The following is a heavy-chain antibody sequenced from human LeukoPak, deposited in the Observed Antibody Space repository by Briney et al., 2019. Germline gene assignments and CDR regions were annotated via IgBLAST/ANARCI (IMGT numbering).Heavy chain of an antibody. CDR3: ARGLGIAARAPFDY. CDR1: GYTFTSYG. J-gene: IGHJ4*02. Sequence: ASVKVSCKASGYTFTSYGISWVRQAPGQGLEWMGWISAYNGNTNYAQKLQGRVTVTTDTSTGTAYMELRSLRSDDTAVYYCARGLGIAARAPFDYWGQGTLVTVSS. V-gene: IGHV1-18*01. CDR2: ISAYNGNT. D-gene: IGHD6-6*01.